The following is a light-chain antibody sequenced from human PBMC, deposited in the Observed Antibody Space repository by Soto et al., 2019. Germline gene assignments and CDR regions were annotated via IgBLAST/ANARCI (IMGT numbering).Light chain of an antibody. CDR2: DSS. CDR1: QSVGSN. V-gene: IGKV3-11*01. Sequence: EIVLTQSPATLSLSPGERATLSCRASQSVGSNLAWYQQKPGQAPRLLIYDSSNRATGIPARFSGTGSGTDFTLIISSLEPEDFAVYYCQQRSSLWTFAQGTKVEFK. J-gene: IGKJ1*01. CDR3: QQRSSLWT.